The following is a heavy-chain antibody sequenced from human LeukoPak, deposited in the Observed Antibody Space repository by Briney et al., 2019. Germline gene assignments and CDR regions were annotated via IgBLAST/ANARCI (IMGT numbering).Heavy chain of an antibody. J-gene: IGHJ4*02. CDR1: GXTFSSYG. V-gene: IGHV3-33*01. CDR2: IWYDGSNK. CDR3: ARGYLEDY. D-gene: IGHD3-10*01. Sequence: GGSLRLSCAASGXTFSSYGMHWVRQAPGKGLEWVAVIWYDGSNKYYADSVKGRFTISRDNSKNTLYLQMNSLRAEDTAVYFCARGYLEDYWGQGTLVTVSS.